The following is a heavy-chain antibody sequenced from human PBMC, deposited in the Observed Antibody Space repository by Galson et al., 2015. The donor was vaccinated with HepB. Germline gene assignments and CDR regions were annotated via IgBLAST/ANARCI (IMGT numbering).Heavy chain of an antibody. D-gene: IGHD4-17*01. CDR2: ISYDGSNK. V-gene: IGHV3-30-3*01. Sequence: SLRLSCAASGFTFSSYAMHWVRQAPGKGLEWVAVISYDGSNKYYADSVKGRFTISRDNSKNTLYLQMNSLRAEDTAVYYCARDRNGDYVLWYFDLWGRGTLVTVSS. CDR3: ARDRNGDYVLWYFDL. CDR1: GFTFSSYA. J-gene: IGHJ2*01.